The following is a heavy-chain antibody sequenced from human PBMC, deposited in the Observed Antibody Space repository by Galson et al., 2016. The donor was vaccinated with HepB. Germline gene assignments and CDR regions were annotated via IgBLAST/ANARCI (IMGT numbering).Heavy chain of an antibody. Sequence: SLRLSCAASGFTFTNYAVSWVRQAPGKGLEWVSLISGSGGSTYYAASLKGRVTISRDNSKNTVYLQMRSLRATDRAVYYCAKMGHSSSSYFFDSWGQGALVTVSS. CDR1: GFTFTNYA. J-gene: IGHJ4*02. V-gene: IGHV3-23*01. CDR3: AKMGHSSSSYFFDS. D-gene: IGHD6-6*01. CDR2: ISGSGGST.